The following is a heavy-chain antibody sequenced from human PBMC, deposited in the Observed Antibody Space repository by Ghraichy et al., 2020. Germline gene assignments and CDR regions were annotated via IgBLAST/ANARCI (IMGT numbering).Heavy chain of an antibody. Sequence: GGSLRLSCAASGFTFSTYAMSWVRRAPGKGLVWVSAISGTDFGTYHADSVKGRFTISRDNSKNTLYLQMSSLRAEDTVVYYCAKSDLGHCSGTRCYSFDYWGQGTLVTVSS. J-gene: IGHJ4*02. CDR1: GFTFSTYA. D-gene: IGHD2-15*01. V-gene: IGHV3-23*01. CDR3: AKSDLGHCSGTRCYSFDY. CDR2: ISGTDFGT.